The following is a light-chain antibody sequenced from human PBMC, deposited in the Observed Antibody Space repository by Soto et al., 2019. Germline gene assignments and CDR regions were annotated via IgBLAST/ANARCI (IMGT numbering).Light chain of an antibody. Sequence: EIVMTQSPATLSVSPGERATLSCRASQSVSSNLAWYQHKPGQAPRLLIYGASTRSTGIPARFSGSGSGTEFTLTISSLQSEDFAVDYCQQYNNWPRGTFGQGTKLEIK. V-gene: IGKV3-15*01. CDR3: QQYNNWPRGT. J-gene: IGKJ2*02. CDR1: QSVSSN. CDR2: GAS.